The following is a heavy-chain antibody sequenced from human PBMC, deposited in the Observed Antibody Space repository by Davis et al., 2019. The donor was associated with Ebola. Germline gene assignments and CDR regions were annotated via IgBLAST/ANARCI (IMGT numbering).Heavy chain of an antibody. Sequence: GESLKISCAASGFTFSSYWMSWVRQAPGKGLEWVANIKQDGSEKYYVDSVKGRFTISRDNAKNSLYLQMNSLRAEDTAVYYCARAVVNFDCWGQGTLVTVSS. CDR3: ARAVVNFDC. V-gene: IGHV3-7*01. CDR2: IKQDGSEK. CDR1: GFTFSSYW. J-gene: IGHJ4*02.